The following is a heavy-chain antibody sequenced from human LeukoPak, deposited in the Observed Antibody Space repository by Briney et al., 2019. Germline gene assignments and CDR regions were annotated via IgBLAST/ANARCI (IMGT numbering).Heavy chain of an antibody. CDR1: GYTFTGYY. CDR2: INPNSGGT. Sequence: ASVKVSCKASGYTFTGYYMHWVRQAPGHGLEWMGRINPNSGGTNYAQKFQGRVTMTRDTSISTAYMELSRLRSDDTAVYYCARERGYSYGILDYWGQGTLVTVSS. J-gene: IGHJ4*02. D-gene: IGHD5-18*01. CDR3: ARERGYSYGILDY. V-gene: IGHV1-2*06.